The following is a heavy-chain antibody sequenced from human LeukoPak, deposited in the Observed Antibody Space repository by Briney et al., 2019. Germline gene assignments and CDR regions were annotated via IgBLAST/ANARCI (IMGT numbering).Heavy chain of an antibody. Sequence: ASVKVSCKASGYTFTGYYMHWVRQAPGQGLEWMGWINPNSGGTNYAQKFQGRVTMTRDTSINTAYMELSRLRSDDTAVYYCARVRTSVAGWFDPWGQGTLVTVSS. CDR2: INPNSGGT. D-gene: IGHD1-14*01. V-gene: IGHV1-2*02. J-gene: IGHJ5*02. CDR3: ARVRTSVAGWFDP. CDR1: GYTFTGYY.